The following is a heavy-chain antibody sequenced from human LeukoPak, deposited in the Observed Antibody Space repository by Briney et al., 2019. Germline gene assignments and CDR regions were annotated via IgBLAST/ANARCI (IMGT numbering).Heavy chain of an antibody. CDR3: ARDSGGGYDSSGYKTYYFDY. CDR1: GFTFSSYW. J-gene: IGHJ4*02. CDR2: IKQDGSEK. D-gene: IGHD3-22*01. Sequence: GGSLRLSCAASGFTFSSYWMSWVRQAPGKGLEWVANIKQDGSEKYYVDSVKGRFTISRDNAKNSLYLQMNSLRAEDTAVYYCARDSGGGYDSSGYKTYYFDYWGQGTLVTVSS. V-gene: IGHV3-7*01.